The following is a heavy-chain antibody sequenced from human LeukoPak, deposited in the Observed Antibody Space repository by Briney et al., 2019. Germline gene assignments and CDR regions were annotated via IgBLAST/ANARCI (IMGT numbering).Heavy chain of an antibody. CDR3: AKRVRGVISPYYYYGMDV. V-gene: IGHV3-23*01. CDR1: GFTFSSYA. D-gene: IGHD3-10*01. CDR2: ISGSGGST. Sequence: GGSLRLSCAASGFTFSSYAMSWVRQAPGKGLEWVSAISGSGGSTYYADSVKGRFTISRDNSKNKLYLQMNSLRAEDTAVYYCAKRVRGVISPYYYYGMDVWGKGTTVTVSS. J-gene: IGHJ6*04.